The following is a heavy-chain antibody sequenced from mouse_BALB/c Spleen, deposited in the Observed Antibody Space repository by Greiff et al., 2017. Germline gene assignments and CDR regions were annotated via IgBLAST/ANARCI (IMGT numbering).Heavy chain of an antibody. CDR3: ARSMITTGYYYAMDY. V-gene: IGHV5-6-5*01. Sequence: EVKLMESGGGLVKPGGSLKLSCAASGFTFSSYAMSWVRQTPEKRLEWVASISSGGSTYYPDSVKGRFTISRDNARNILYLQMSSLRSEDTAMYYCARSMITTGYYYAMDYWGQGTSVTVSS. CDR2: ISSGGST. CDR1: GFTFSSYA. D-gene: IGHD2-4*01. J-gene: IGHJ4*01.